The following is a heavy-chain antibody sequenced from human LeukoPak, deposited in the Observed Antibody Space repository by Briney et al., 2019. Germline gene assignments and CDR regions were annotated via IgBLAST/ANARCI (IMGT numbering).Heavy chain of an antibody. CDR1: GFTFSSYA. CDR3: ARGETPVDY. Sequence: GGSLRPSCAASGFTFSSYAMHWVRQAPGKGLEYVSAISSNGGSTYYANSVKGRFTISRDNSKNTLYLQMGSLRAEDMAVYYCARGETPVDYWGQGTLVTVSS. CDR2: ISSNGGST. J-gene: IGHJ4*02. V-gene: IGHV3-64*01.